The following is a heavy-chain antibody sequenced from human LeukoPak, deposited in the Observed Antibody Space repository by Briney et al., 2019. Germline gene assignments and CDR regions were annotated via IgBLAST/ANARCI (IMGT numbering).Heavy chain of an antibody. D-gene: IGHD3-10*01. V-gene: IGHV2-5*02. Sequence: SGPTLANPTQTLTLTCTFSGFSLSSSGVGGGWSRQPPGEALEWLSLISWDDDKRYTQSLKSRLTSTTDTSKNQAVLTMTSMDPVDTATYYCAHQCYGAGSMYWGQGTLVTVSS. J-gene: IGHJ4*02. CDR3: AHQCYGAGSMY. CDR2: ISWDDDK. CDR1: GFSLSSSGVG.